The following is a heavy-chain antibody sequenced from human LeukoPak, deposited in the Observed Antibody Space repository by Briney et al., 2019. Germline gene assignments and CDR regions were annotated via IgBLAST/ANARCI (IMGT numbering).Heavy chain of an antibody. CDR3: ARGYSGYVDY. Sequence: SQTLSLTCSVSGGSMSSGSYHWGWIRQPAGKGLESIGRIYISGSTHYNPSLKSRVTISVDTSKNQFSLQLTSVPAADTAVYYCARGYSGYVDYWGQGTLVTVSS. J-gene: IGHJ4*02. V-gene: IGHV4-61*02. D-gene: IGHD1-26*01. CDR2: IYISGST. CDR1: GGSMSSGSYH.